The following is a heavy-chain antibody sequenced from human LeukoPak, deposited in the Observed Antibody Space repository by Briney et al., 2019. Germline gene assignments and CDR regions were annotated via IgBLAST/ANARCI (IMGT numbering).Heavy chain of an antibody. V-gene: IGHV4-30-2*01. CDR2: IYHSGST. CDR1: GGSISSGGYS. Sequence: SETLSLTCAVSGGSISSGGYSWSWIRQPPGKGLEWIGYIYHSGSTYYNPSLKSRVTISVDTSKNQFSLKLSSVTAADTAVYYCARGRNRSVYIWGQGTMVTVSS. J-gene: IGHJ3*02. CDR3: ARGRNRSVYI. D-gene: IGHD1-14*01.